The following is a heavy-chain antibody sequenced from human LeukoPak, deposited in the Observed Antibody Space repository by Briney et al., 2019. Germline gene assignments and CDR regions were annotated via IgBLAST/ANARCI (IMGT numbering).Heavy chain of an antibody. CDR1: GFIFSTYS. CDR2: ISSGSSNI. D-gene: IGHD7-27*01. CDR3: AKGDVSVTREFDY. Sequence: PGGSLRLSCTASGFIFSTYSMIWVRQAPGKGLEWVSSISSGSSNIYYADSVKGRFTISRDNAQNSLYLQMNSFRAEDTAVYYCAKGDVSVTREFDYWGQGTLVTVSS. J-gene: IGHJ4*02. V-gene: IGHV3-21*01.